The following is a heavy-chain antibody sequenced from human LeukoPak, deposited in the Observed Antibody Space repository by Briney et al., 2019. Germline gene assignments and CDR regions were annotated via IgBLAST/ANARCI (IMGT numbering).Heavy chain of an antibody. CDR1: GGSISSYY. V-gene: IGHV4-59*12. J-gene: IGHJ4*02. D-gene: IGHD6-19*01. CDR2: IYYSGST. Sequence: SETLSLTCTVSGGSISSYYWSCIRQPPGKGLEWIGYIYYSGSTNYNPSLKSRVTISVDTSKNQFSLKLSSVTAADTAVYYCARRSGWYSYWGQGTLVTVSS. CDR3: ARRSGWYSY.